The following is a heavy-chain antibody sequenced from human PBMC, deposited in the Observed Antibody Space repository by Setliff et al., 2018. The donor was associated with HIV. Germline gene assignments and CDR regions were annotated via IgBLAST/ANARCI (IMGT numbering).Heavy chain of an antibody. CDR3: AKGLSPITGVGTRFFDS. CDR2: ISPTGTGT. J-gene: IGHJ5*01. D-gene: IGHD6-13*01. CDR1: GITFSGYS. V-gene: IGHV3-23*01. Sequence: GGSLRLSCAASGITFSGYSMSWVRQAPGKGLEWVSAISPTGTGTYYADSVRGRFTISRDDSQNTAFLQMNSLRADDTAVYYCAKGLSPITGVGTRFFDSWGQGTLVTVSS.